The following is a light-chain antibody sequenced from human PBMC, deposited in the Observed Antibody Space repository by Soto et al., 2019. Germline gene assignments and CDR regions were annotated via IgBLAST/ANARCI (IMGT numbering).Light chain of an antibody. CDR1: QSVSSN. V-gene: IGKV3-15*01. CDR3: QQYNNWPLT. Sequence: EIVMTQSPATLSVSPGERATLSCRASQSVSSNLAWYQQKPGQAPRLLIYGASPSATGIPARFSGSGSGTEFTLTISSLQSEDFAVYYCQQYNNWPLTFGQGTKVEIK. CDR2: GAS. J-gene: IGKJ1*01.